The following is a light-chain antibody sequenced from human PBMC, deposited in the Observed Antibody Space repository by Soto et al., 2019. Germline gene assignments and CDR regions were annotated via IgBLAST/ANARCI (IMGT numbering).Light chain of an antibody. V-gene: IGKV1-5*01. CDR3: QQYNSYWT. J-gene: IGKJ1*01. CDR2: DAS. CDR1: QSISSW. Sequence: TQTTFTLSASVGDRGTHPCRASQSISSWLAWYQQKPGKAPKLLIYDASSLESGVPSRFSGSGSGTEFTLTISSLQPDDFATYYCQQYNSYWTFGQGTKVDI.